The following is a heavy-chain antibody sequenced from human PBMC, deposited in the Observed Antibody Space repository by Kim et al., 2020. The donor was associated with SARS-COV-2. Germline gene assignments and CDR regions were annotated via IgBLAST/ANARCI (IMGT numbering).Heavy chain of an antibody. CDR3: ARDGVKVVPAAIGPKYWYFDL. D-gene: IGHD2-2*02. Sequence: SETLSLTCTVSGGSIGSYYWSWIRQPPGKGLEWIGYIYYSGSTNYNPSLKSRVTISVDTSKNQFSLKLSSVTAADTAVYYCARDGVKVVPAAIGPKYWYFDLWGRGTLVTVSS. CDR2: IYYSGST. CDR1: GGSIGSYY. J-gene: IGHJ2*01. V-gene: IGHV4-59*01.